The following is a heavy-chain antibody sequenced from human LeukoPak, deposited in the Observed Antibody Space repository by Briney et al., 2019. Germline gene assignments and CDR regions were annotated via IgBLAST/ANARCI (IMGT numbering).Heavy chain of an antibody. V-gene: IGHV4-59*01. CDR1: GGSINSDY. J-gene: IGHJ3*02. D-gene: IGHD5-24*01. CDR2: IYHSGST. CDR3: ARVGGMTTINNAAFDI. Sequence: SETLSLTCSVSGGSINSDYWNWIRQPPGKGLEWIGYIYHSGSTNYNPSLRSRVTISIDKSKKQFSLKLISVTAADTAIYYCARVGGMTTINNAAFDIWGQGTMVTVSS.